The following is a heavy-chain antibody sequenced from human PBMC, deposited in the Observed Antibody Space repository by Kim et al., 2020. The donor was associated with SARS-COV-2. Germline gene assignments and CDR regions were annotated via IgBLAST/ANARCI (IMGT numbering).Heavy chain of an antibody. CDR2: NK. V-gene: IGHV3-30*01. J-gene: IGHJ4*02. D-gene: IGHD1-26*01. Sequence: NKYSQDSVKGRFTISRDNSKNTLYLQMNSLRAEDTAVYYCARIVGATTFDYWGQGTLVTVSS. CDR3: ARIVGATTFDY.